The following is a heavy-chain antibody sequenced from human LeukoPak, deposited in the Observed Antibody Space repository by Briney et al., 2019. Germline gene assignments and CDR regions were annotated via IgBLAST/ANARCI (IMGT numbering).Heavy chain of an antibody. CDR1: GFTFSTYA. CDR3: AKGDVPITIFGVVTLDY. CDR2: ISGSGGTT. J-gene: IGHJ4*02. V-gene: IGHV3-23*01. Sequence: PGGSLRLSCAASGFTFSTYAMSWVRQAPGKGLEWVSTISGSGGTTDYADSVKGRFTISRDNSKSTLYLQMNSLRAEDTAVYYCAKGDVPITIFGVVTLDYWGQGTLVTVSS. D-gene: IGHD3-3*01.